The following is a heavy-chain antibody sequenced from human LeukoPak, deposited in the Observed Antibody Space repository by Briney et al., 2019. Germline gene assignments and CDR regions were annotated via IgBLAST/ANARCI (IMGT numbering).Heavy chain of an antibody. CDR3: ARGRNYVSDYYFDV. J-gene: IGHJ6*03. CDR1: GVSLRGYY. V-gene: IGHV4-34*01. Sequence: SETLSLTCAVYGVSLRGYYWSWIRQSPEKGLEWIGEISHEGDSIYNPSLKSRLTLSVDMSKNQFSLKLRSVTVADTAVYYCARGRNYVSDYYFDVWGKGTTVIVSS. D-gene: IGHD1-7*01. CDR2: ISHEGDS.